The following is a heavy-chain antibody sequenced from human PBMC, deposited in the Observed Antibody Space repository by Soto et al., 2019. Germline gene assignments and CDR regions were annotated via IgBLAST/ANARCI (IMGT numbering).Heavy chain of an antibody. CDR2: IYYGST. Sequence: QVQLQESCPGLVKPSQTLSLTCTVSAGGSISSGDSYWSWIRQHPGKGLEYIGHIYYGSTYYNPSLKSRVSISVDTSKNQFSLNLNSVTAAYTAVYYCARGVGSSWYFSYFDYWGQGTLVSVSS. J-gene: IGHJ4*02. V-gene: IGHV4-31*03. CDR1: AGGSISSGDSY. CDR3: ARGVGSSWYFSYFDY. D-gene: IGHD6-13*01.